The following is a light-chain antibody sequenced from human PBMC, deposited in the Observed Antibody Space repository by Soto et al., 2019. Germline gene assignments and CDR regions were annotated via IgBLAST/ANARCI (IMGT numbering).Light chain of an antibody. CDR2: GAS. J-gene: IGKJ1*01. Sequence: VMTQAPATLSVSPGERATLPCRAGQTINNNVAWYQLKDGQVPRLLIYGASTRAAAVPARFSGGGSGTEFTLTISSLQSEDFADYHCQQYNNSPQTFGRGTKVDIK. V-gene: IGKV3-15*01. CDR3: QQYNNSPQT. CDR1: QTINNN.